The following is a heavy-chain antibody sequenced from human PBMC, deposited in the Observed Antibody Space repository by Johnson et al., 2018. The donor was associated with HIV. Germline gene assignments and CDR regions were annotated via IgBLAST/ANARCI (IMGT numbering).Heavy chain of an antibody. D-gene: IGHD5-12*01. Sequence: VQLVESGGGLVQPGGSLRLSCAASGFTFSSYGMHWVRQAPGKGLEWVAVISYDGSNKYYADSVKGRFTISRDNSKNTLYLQMNSLRAEDTAVYYCAKDRILSGYGPGAFDIWGQGTMVTVSS. CDR1: GFTFSSYG. CDR2: ISYDGSNK. CDR3: AKDRILSGYGPGAFDI. J-gene: IGHJ3*02. V-gene: IGHV3-30*18.